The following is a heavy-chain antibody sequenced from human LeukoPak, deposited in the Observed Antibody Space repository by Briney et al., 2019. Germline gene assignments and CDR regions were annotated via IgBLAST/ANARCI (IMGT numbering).Heavy chain of an antibody. D-gene: IGHD3-10*01. Sequence: PSETLSLTCTVSGGAISGYYWNWIRQPPGKGLEWIGHIHYSGSTNYNPSLKSRVTISVDTSKNQFSLKLSSVTAADTAVYYCARVRYYYGSGPFRDGMDVWGQGTTVTVSS. CDR3: ARVRYYYGSGPFRDGMDV. V-gene: IGHV4-59*12. J-gene: IGHJ6*02. CDR2: IHYSGST. CDR1: GGAISGYY.